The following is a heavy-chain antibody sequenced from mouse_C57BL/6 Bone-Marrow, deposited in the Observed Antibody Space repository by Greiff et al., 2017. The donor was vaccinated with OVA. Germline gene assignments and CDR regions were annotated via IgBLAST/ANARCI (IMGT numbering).Heavy chain of an antibody. V-gene: IGHV1-81*01. CDR3: ARTLITTVVGSFDV. Sequence: QVQLQQSGAELARPGASVKLSCKASGYTFTSYGISWVKQRTGQGLEWIGEIYPRSGNTYYNEKFKGKATLTADKSSSTAYMELRSLTSEDSAVDFCARTLITTVVGSFDVWGTGTTVTVSS. CDR2: IYPRSGNT. D-gene: IGHD1-1*01. CDR1: GYTFTSYG. J-gene: IGHJ1*03.